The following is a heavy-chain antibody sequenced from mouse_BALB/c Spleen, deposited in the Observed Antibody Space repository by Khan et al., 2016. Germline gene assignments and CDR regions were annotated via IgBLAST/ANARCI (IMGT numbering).Heavy chain of an antibody. Sequence: VQLKESGPDLVKPGASVKISCKASGYSFTGYYIYWVKQSHGKSLEWIGRVNPNNGGTSYNQKFKGKAVLTIDKSSTTAYMELRSLTSEDSAVYYCLRDAMDYWGQGTSVTVSA. J-gene: IGHJ4*01. CDR1: GYSFTGYY. D-gene: IGHD1-1*01. V-gene: IGHV1-26*01. CDR3: LRDAMDY. CDR2: VNPNNGGT.